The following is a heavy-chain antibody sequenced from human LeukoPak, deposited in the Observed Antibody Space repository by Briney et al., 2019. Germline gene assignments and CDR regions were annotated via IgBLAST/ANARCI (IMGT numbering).Heavy chain of an antibody. Sequence: SETLSLTCAVYGGSFSGYYWIWIRQSPGKGLEWIGEISQSGTTNYNPSLKSRVTISLDTAKNQFSLKLSSVTAADTAVYYCAKGRIDPMVRGVTTPLGYWGQGTLVTVSS. J-gene: IGHJ4*02. CDR2: ISQSGTT. V-gene: IGHV4-34*01. CDR3: AKGRIDPMVRGVTTPLGY. D-gene: IGHD3-10*01. CDR1: GGSFSGYY.